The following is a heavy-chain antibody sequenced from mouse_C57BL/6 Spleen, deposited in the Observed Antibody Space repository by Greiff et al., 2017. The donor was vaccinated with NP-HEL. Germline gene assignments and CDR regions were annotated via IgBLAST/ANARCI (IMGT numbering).Heavy chain of an antibody. J-gene: IGHJ1*03. Sequence: QVQLQQPGAELVKPGASVKLSCKASGYTFTSYWMQWVKQRPGQGLEWIGEIDPSDSYTNYNQKFKGKATLTVDTSSSTAYMQLSSLTSEDSAVYYGARTGSYGSSYWYFDVWGTGTTVTVSS. CDR2: IDPSDSYT. V-gene: IGHV1-50*01. CDR3: ARTGSYGSSYWYFDV. CDR1: GYTFTSYW. D-gene: IGHD1-1*01.